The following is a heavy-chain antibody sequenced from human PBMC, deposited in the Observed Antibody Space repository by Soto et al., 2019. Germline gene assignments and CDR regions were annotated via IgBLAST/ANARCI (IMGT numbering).Heavy chain of an antibody. Sequence: GGSLRLSCAASGFTFSTYAMHWVRQAPGKGLEWVAGASYDGSDKDYADSVKGRFTISRDNSKNTLYLQMSSLRVDDTAVYYCARGVGNNWNYIWFDPWGEGTLVTVS. D-gene: IGHD1-1*01. CDR3: ARGVGNNWNYIWFDP. CDR2: ASYDGSDK. CDR1: GFTFSTYA. J-gene: IGHJ5*02. V-gene: IGHV3-30*03.